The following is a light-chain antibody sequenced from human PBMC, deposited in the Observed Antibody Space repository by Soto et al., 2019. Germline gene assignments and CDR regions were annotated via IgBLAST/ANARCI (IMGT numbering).Light chain of an antibody. CDR1: QSISTF. CDR3: QQYNSYWT. V-gene: IGKV1-5*01. J-gene: IGKJ1*01. Sequence: DIQMTQSPSTLSASIGDRVTITCRASQSISTFLAWYQQKPGKAPQLLIYDASSLESGVPSRFSGSGSGTEFTLTISSLQPDDFATYYCQQYNSYWTFGQGTKVDIK. CDR2: DAS.